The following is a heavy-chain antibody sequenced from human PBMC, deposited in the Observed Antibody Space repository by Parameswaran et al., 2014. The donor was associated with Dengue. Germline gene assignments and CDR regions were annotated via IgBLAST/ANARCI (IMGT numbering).Heavy chain of an antibody. Sequence: WVRQAPGQRLEWMGWINAGNGNTKYSQKFQGRVTITRDTSASTAYMELSSLRSEDTAVYYCARDTDYDILTGYYIQYYYGMDVWGQGTTVTVSS. CDR2: INAGNGNT. J-gene: IGHJ6*02. V-gene: IGHV1-3*01. CDR3: ARDTDYDILTGYYIQYYYGMDV. D-gene: IGHD3-9*01.